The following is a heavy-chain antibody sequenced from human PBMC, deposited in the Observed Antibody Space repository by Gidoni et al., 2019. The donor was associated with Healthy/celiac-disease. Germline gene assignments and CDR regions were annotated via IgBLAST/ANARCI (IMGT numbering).Heavy chain of an antibody. D-gene: IGHD3-22*01. CDR3: AKGSYYYGSSGYPTIDY. J-gene: IGHJ4*02. Sequence: PLVVSGPGLVHTGRSLSLPCATSGFTFYVYSMNWVRQAPGKGLEWVAGIRGKSGSIGYADSVKGRFTISRDIAKNSLYLQMNSLRAEDTALYDCAKGSYYYGSSGYPTIDYWGQGTLVTVSS. V-gene: IGHV3-9*01. CDR1: GFTFYVYS. CDR2: IRGKSGSI.